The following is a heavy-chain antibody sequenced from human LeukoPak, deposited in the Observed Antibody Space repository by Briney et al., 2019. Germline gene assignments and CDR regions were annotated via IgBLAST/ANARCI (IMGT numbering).Heavy chain of an antibody. D-gene: IGHD2-15*01. V-gene: IGHV4-59*01. CDR1: GGSISSYY. CDR3: AGGLGYCSGGSCYPFDY. Sequence: SETLSLTCTVSGGSISSYYWSWIRQPPGQGLEWIGYIYYSGSTNYSPSLQSRVTISVETSKNQFSLNLSSVTAADTAVYSCAGGLGYCSGGSCYPFDYWGQGTLVTVSS. J-gene: IGHJ4*02. CDR2: IYYSGST.